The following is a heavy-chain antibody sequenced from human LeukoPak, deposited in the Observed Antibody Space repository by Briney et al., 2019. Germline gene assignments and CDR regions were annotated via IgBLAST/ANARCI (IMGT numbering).Heavy chain of an antibody. D-gene: IGHD2-8*01. V-gene: IGHV3-21*01. CDR2: ISRTSSHI. Sequence: GGSLRLSCAASGFIFSSYTMHWVRQAPGKGLEWVSLISRTSSHINYADSVKGRSTISRDNTKNSLYLQMSSLRAEETAVYYCARDLGVSYWGQGTLVTVS. CDR1: GFIFSSYT. J-gene: IGHJ4*02. CDR3: ARDLGVSY.